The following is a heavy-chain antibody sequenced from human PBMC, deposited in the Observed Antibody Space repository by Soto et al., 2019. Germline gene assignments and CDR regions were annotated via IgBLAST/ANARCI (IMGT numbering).Heavy chain of an antibody. D-gene: IGHD3-16*02. CDR3: ERGRGGRWGELSPSDY. Sequence: SETLSHTCAVYGGPFSGYYWSCIRQPPGKGLEWIGEINHSGSTNYNPSLKSRVTIAVDTSNNQFSLKLSSVTAADTAVYYCERGRGGRWGELSPSDYWGQGNLVTVCS. CDR1: GGPFSGYY. J-gene: IGHJ4*02. CDR2: INHSGST. V-gene: IGHV4-34*01.